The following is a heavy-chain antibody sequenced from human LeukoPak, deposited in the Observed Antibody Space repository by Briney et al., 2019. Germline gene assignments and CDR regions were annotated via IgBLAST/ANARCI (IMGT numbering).Heavy chain of an antibody. J-gene: IGHJ4*02. V-gene: IGHV3-21*03. CDR3: ARAPYYYDSSGYPPNFDY. D-gene: IGHD3-22*01. CDR1: GLTFSTYS. CDR2: ISSGSSYI. Sequence: PGGSLRLSCAASGLTFSTYSMNWVRQAPGKGREWVSSISSGSSYICYADSVKGRFTISRDNATNSLYLQMNSLRDEDTAVYYCARAPYYYDSSGYPPNFDYWGQGTLVTVSS.